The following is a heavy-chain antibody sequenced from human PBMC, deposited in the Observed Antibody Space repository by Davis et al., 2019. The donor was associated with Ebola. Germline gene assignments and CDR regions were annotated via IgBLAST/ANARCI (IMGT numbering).Heavy chain of an antibody. CDR2: ILYIVST. Sequence: LTPSCPLSAGSISSYYWSWIRQLPGKGLEWNGYILYIVSTNYHPSLKTRVTLPVDTSKNQFSLKLSSLTAADTAVYYCARHGIEGSSFWGYYYYYYGMDVWGQGTTVTVSS. D-gene: IGHD6-6*01. CDR3: ARHGIEGSSFWGYYYYYYGMDV. J-gene: IGHJ6*02. V-gene: IGHV4-59*08. CDR1: AGSISSYY.